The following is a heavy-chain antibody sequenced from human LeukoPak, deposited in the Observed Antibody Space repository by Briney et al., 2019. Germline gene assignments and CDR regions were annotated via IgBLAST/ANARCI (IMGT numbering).Heavy chain of an antibody. CDR3: ARDPMVTY. J-gene: IGHJ4*02. CDR2: ISYDGSNK. V-gene: IGHV3-30*04. Sequence: PGRSLRLSRAASGFTFSSYAMHWVRQAPGKGLEWVAVISYDGSNKYYADSVKGRFTISRDNSKNTLYLQMNSLRAEDTAVYYCARDPMVTYWGQGTLVTVSS. CDR1: GFTFSSYA. D-gene: IGHD5-18*01.